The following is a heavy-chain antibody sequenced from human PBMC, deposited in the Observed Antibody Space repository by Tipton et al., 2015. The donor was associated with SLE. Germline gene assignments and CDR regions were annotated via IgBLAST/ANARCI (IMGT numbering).Heavy chain of an antibody. Sequence: SLRLSCVASGFTFSNYWIHWVRQAPGKGLVWVSRLNADGSYTSYADSVKGRFTVSRDNAKNTVYLQMNSLRLEDTAVYYCTRLPVTDTFDPWGQGALVTVSS. V-gene: IGHV3-74*01. CDR2: LNADGSYT. J-gene: IGHJ5*02. CDR3: TRLPVTDTFDP. CDR1: GFTFSNYW. D-gene: IGHD2-2*01.